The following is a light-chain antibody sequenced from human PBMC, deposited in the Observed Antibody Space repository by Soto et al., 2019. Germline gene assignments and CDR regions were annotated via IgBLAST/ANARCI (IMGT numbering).Light chain of an antibody. CDR2: GAS. CDR1: QSVSSN. CDR3: QQYGSSPGT. Sequence: EIVLTQSPATLSLSPGERATLSCRASQSVSSNLAWYQQKPGQAPRLLIYGASSRATGIPDRFSGSGSGTDFTLTISRLEPEDFAVYYCQQYGSSPGTFGPGTKVDIK. J-gene: IGKJ3*01. V-gene: IGKV3-20*01.